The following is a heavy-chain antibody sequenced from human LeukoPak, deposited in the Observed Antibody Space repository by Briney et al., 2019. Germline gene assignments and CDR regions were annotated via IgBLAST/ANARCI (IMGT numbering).Heavy chain of an antibody. V-gene: IGHV1-69*05. CDR1: GGTCSSYA. CDR2: IIPIFGTA. CDR3: ARDGGYYDSSGYYDY. D-gene: IGHD3-22*01. Sequence: SVKVSCKASGGTCSSYAISWVRQAPGQGLEWMGGIIPIFGTANYAQKFQGRVTITTDESTSTAYMELSSLRSEDTAVYYCARDGGYYDSSGYYDYWGQGTLVTVSS. J-gene: IGHJ4*02.